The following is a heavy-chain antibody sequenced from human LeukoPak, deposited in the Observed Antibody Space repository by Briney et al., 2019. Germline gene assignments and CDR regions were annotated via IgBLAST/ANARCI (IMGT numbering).Heavy chain of an antibody. CDR3: AREPGETDEGFEY. Sequence: SETLSLTCTVSGGSVSSGSYYWNWIRQPPGKGLEWIGHIYYSGSTDYNPSLKSRVTISADTSKNQFSLKMTSVTAADTAAYYCAREPGETDEGFEYWGQGTLVTVSS. J-gene: IGHJ4*02. V-gene: IGHV4-61*01. D-gene: IGHD1-14*01. CDR1: GGSVSSGSYY. CDR2: IYYSGST.